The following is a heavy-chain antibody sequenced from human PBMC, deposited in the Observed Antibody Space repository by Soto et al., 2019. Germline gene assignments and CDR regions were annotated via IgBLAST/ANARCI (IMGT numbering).Heavy chain of an antibody. CDR2: ISSSSYT. D-gene: IGHD3-3*01. V-gene: IGHV3-11*06. Sequence: QVQLVESGGGLVKPGGSLRLSCAASGFTFSDYYMSWIRQAPGKGLEWVSYISSSSYTNYADSVKGRFTISRDNAKNSLYLQMNSLRAEDTAVYYCARDGDFWSGYESGRGMDVWGQGTTVTVSS. CDR3: ARDGDFWSGYESGRGMDV. J-gene: IGHJ6*02. CDR1: GFTFSDYY.